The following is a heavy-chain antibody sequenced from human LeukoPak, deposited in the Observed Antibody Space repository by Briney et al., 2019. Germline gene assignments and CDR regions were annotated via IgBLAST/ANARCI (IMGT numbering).Heavy chain of an antibody. CDR1: GFTFSSYA. D-gene: IGHD1-14*01. CDR2: IKQDGSEK. V-gene: IGHV3-7*01. Sequence: GGSLRLSCAASGFTFSSYAMSWVRQAPGKGLEWVANIKQDGSEKYYVDSVKGRFTISRDNGKDSLYLQINNLRAEDTAVYYCARARNGPHYFDNWGQGTLVTGSS. J-gene: IGHJ4*02. CDR3: ARARNGPHYFDN.